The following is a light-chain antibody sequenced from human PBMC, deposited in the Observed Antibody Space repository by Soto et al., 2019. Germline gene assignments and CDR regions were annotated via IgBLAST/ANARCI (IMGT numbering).Light chain of an antibody. CDR1: QSVGTR. J-gene: IGKJ5*01. CDR3: QHYQSGHPIT. V-gene: IGKV3-20*01. Sequence: EILLTQSPDTLSLSPGERATLSCRAAQSVGTRLAWYQLKTGQAPRLLISGASSRATGIPDRFTGSGSETSFTLTISRLEPEDFALYYCQHYQSGHPITFGQGTRLEIK. CDR2: GAS.